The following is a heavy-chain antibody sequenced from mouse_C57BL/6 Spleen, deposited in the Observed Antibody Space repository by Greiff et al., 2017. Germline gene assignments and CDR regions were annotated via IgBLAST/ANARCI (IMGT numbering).Heavy chain of an antibody. Sequence: VQLQQSGAEPARPGASVKLSCKASGYTFTSYGISWVKQRTGQGLEWIGEIYPRSGNTYYNEKFKGKATLTADKSSSTAYMELRSLTSEDSAVYFCARSDYDYDGAWFAYWGQGTLVTVSA. J-gene: IGHJ3*01. D-gene: IGHD2-4*01. V-gene: IGHV1-81*01. CDR1: GYTFTSYG. CDR2: IYPRSGNT. CDR3: ARSDYDYDGAWFAY.